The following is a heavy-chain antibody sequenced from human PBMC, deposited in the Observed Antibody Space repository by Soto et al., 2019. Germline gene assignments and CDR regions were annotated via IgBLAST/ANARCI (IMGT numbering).Heavy chain of an antibody. CDR1: GFTFSSYA. CDR2: ISGSGGST. D-gene: IGHD2-2*01. V-gene: IGHV3-23*01. J-gene: IGHJ6*02. Sequence: EVQLLESGGGLVQPGGSLRLSCAASGFTFSSYAMSWVRQAPGKGLEWVSAISGSGGSTYYADSVKGRFTISRDNSKNTLYLQMNSLRAEDTAVYYCAKDLTWGIVVVPAANPVDTAMVRGSLGYYYGMDVWGQGTTVTVSS. CDR3: AKDLTWGIVVVPAANPVDTAMVRGSLGYYYGMDV.